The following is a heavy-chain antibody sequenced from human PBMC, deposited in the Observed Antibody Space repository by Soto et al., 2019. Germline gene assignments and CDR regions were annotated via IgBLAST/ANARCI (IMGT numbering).Heavy chain of an antibody. D-gene: IGHD3-16*01. Sequence: EVQLVESGGGLVQPGGSLRLSCAASGFNFSSYDMHWVRQATGKGLEWVSVIGTAGDTYYPGSVKGRFTISRENAKNSLYLQMNSLRAEDTAVYYWARAPTLGAAEAKNYDYYYAMDVWGQGTTVTGSS. V-gene: IGHV3-13*01. CDR2: IGTAGDT. CDR1: GFNFSSYD. CDR3: ARAPTLGAAEAKNYDYYYAMDV. J-gene: IGHJ6*02.